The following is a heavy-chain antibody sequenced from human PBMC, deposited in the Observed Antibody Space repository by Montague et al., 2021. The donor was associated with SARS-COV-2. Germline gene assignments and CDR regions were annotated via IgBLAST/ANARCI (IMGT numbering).Heavy chain of an antibody. CDR2: IHYSGSN. V-gene: IGHV4-59*01. J-gene: IGHJ4*02. CDR1: GGSIGSYY. CDR3: SRSLDTSGTYYLPY. D-gene: IGHD3-10*01. Sequence: SETLSLTCSVSGGSIGSYYWSWLRQPPGKGLEWIGHIHYSGSNTYSTSFKSRVTISIDTPKNQFSLKLSSVTAADTAVYYCSRSLDTSGTYYLPYWGQGTLVTVSA.